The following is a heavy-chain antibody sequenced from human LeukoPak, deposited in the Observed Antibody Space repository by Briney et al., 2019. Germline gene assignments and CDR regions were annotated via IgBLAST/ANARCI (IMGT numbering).Heavy chain of an antibody. CDR2: INHSGST. CDR3: ARSFEYSIYNWFDP. V-gene: IGHV4-34*01. J-gene: IGHJ5*02. CDR1: GGSFSGYY. D-gene: IGHD6-6*01. Sequence: SETLSLACAVYGGSFSGYYWSWIRQPPGKGLEWIGEINHSGSTNYNPSLKSRVTISVDTSKNQFSLKLSSVTAADTAVYYCARSFEYSIYNWFDPWGQGTLVTVSS.